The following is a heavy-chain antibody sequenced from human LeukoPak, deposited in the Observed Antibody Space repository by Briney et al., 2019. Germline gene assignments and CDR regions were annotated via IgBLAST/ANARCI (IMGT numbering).Heavy chain of an antibody. V-gene: IGHV3-15*01. J-gene: IGHJ4*02. D-gene: IGHD1-26*01. CDR1: GFTFSNAW. CDR3: TTDPPGSYYGYHYFDY. Sequence: GGSLRLSCAASGFTFSNAWMSWVRQAPGKGLEWVGRIKSKTDGGTTDYAAPVKGRFTISRDDSKYTLYLQMNSLKTEDTAVYYCTTDPPGSYYGYHYFDYWGQGTLVTVSS. CDR2: IKSKTDGGTT.